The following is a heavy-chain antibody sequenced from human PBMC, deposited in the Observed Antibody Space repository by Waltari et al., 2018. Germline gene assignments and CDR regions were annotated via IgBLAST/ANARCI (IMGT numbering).Heavy chain of an antibody. Sequence: QVQLQESGPGLVKPSQTLSLTCTVSGASIITADHYWSWIRHPPGKGLEWIGYIYYSGGTDYNPSLRSRVTISLDTSKNQFSLKLTSVTAADTAVYYCAREPTVTTRGSLDWGQGTLVTVSS. CDR3: AREPTVTTRGSLD. D-gene: IGHD4-17*01. CDR1: GASIITADHY. V-gene: IGHV4-30-4*08. CDR2: IYYSGGT. J-gene: IGHJ4*02.